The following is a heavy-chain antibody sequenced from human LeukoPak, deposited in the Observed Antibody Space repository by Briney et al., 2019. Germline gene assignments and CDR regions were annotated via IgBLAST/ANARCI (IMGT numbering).Heavy chain of an antibody. CDR3: ASQGSGLTGWFDP. J-gene: IGHJ5*02. D-gene: IGHD3-10*01. CDR2: IYSGGST. V-gene: IGHV3-66*04. CDR1: GFTVSNNY. Sequence: GGSLRLSCAAFGFTVSNNYMSWVRQAPGKGLEWVSVIYSGGSTYYADSVKGRFTTSRDNSKNTLYLQMNSLRAEDTAVYYCASQGSGLTGWFDPWGQGILVTVSS.